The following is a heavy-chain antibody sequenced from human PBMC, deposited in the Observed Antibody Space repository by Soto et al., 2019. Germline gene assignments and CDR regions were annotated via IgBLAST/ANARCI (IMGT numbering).Heavy chain of an antibody. CDR1: GFTFRNYG. Sequence: QVQLVESGGGVVQPGRSLRLSCAASGFTFRNYGMHWVRQAPGKGLEWMAVIWYDGSNKDHADSVKGRFTISRDNSKNTLDLQMNSLRDEDTAVYYCARGRDGYNPDYWGQGTLVTVSS. CDR3: ARGRDGYNPDY. D-gene: IGHD5-12*01. J-gene: IGHJ4*02. CDR2: IWYDGSNK. V-gene: IGHV3-33*01.